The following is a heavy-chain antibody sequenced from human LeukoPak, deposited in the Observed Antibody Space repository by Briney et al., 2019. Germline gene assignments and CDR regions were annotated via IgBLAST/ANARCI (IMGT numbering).Heavy chain of an antibody. D-gene: IGHD6-6*01. Sequence: SETLSLTCAVYGGSFSGYYWSWIRQPPGKGLEWIGEINHSGSTNYNPSLKSRVTISADTSKNQFSLKLSSVTAADTAVYYCARARIAAHLDYWGQGTLVTVSS. CDR1: GGSFSGYY. CDR3: ARARIAAHLDY. CDR2: INHSGST. V-gene: IGHV4-34*01. J-gene: IGHJ4*02.